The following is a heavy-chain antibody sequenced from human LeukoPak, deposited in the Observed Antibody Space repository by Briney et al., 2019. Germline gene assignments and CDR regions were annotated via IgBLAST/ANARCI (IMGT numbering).Heavy chain of an antibody. CDR1: GFTFSSYA. J-gene: IGHJ4*02. Sequence: GGSLRLSCAASGFTFSSYAMSWVRQAPGKGLEWVSAISGSGGSTYYADSVKGRFTISRDNSKNTLYLQMNSLRAEDTTVYYCAKDRYSYGYELDYWGQGTLVTVSS. V-gene: IGHV3-23*01. CDR2: ISGSGGST. CDR3: AKDRYSYGYELDY. D-gene: IGHD5-18*01.